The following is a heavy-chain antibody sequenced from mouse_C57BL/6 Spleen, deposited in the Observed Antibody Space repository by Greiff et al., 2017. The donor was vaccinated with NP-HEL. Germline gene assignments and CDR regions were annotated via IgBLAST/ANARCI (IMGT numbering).Heavy chain of an antibody. D-gene: IGHD2-10*01. CDR3: ARSRAYYGNTYFDY. CDR2: ISSGSSTI. J-gene: IGHJ2*01. CDR1: GFTFSDYG. Sequence: EVMLVESGGGLVKPGGSLKLSCAASGFTFSDYGMHWVRQAPEKGLEWVAYISSGSSTIYYADTVKGRFTISRDNAKNTLFLQMTSLRSEDTAMYYCARSRAYYGNTYFDYWGQGTTLTVSS. V-gene: IGHV5-17*01.